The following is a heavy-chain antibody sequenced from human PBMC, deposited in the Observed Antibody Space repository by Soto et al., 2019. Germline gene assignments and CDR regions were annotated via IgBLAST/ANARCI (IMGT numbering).Heavy chain of an antibody. CDR1: GGPFSSYA. V-gene: IGHV1-69*13. Sequence: ASVKGSFKSSGGPFSSYAISLVRQAPGQGLEWMGGIIPIFGTANYAQKFQGRVTITAYESTSTAYMDLSRLRSEDTAVYYCARDKQLALMPRYHYGMDVWGQGTTVTVSS. CDR2: IIPIFGTA. CDR3: ARDKQLALMPRYHYGMDV. J-gene: IGHJ6*01. D-gene: IGHD6-13*01.